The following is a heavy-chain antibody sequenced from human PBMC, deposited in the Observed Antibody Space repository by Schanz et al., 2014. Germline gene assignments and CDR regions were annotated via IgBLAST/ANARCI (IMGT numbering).Heavy chain of an antibody. CDR1: GFTFGTFW. CDR2: IGTVVSTI. J-gene: IGHJ4*02. Sequence: VQLVESGGGVVQPGRSLRLSCAASGFTFGTFWMSWVRQAPGKGLEWVSYIGTVVSTIHYADSVKGRFTISRDNAKSSLYLQMNSLRVEDTAVYYCARSEMDRGVIWGYWGQGTLVTVSS. CDR3: ARSEMDRGVIWGY. D-gene: IGHD3-10*01. V-gene: IGHV3-48*04.